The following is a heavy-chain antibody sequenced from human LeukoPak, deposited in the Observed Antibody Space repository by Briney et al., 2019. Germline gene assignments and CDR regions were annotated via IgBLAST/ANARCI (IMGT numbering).Heavy chain of an antibody. CDR3: AAFTVTGGGFDY. D-gene: IGHD4-17*01. CDR1: GFTFNNYA. Sequence: GGPLRLSCAASGFTFNNYAMTWVRQAPGKGLEWVSAISNSGGNTYYADSLKGRFTISRDNSNNTLYLQMYGLRAEDTAVYYCAAFTVTGGGFDYWGQGTLVTVSS. V-gene: IGHV3-23*01. CDR2: ISNSGGNT. J-gene: IGHJ4*02.